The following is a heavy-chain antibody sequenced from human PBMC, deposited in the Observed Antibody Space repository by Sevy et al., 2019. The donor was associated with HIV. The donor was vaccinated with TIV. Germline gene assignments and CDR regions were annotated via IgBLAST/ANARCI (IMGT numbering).Heavy chain of an antibody. D-gene: IGHD2-2*01. Sequence: ASVKVSCKASGYTFTSYAISWVRQAPGQGLEWMGWIRTLNVNTNNAQKFQGRVTMTTDTSTSTAYMELRSLRSDDTAVYYCARDDCSNLSCHGSLLYWGQGTLVTVSS. V-gene: IGHV1-18*01. CDR1: GYTFTSYA. CDR2: IRTLNVNT. CDR3: ARDDCSNLSCHGSLLY. J-gene: IGHJ4*02.